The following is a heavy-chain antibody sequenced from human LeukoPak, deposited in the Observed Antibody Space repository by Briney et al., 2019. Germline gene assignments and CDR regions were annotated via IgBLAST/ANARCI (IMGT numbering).Heavy chain of an antibody. Sequence: GGSLRLSCAASGFTFSNYAMHWVRQAPGKGLEWVAIISYDGSDKYYADSAKGRFTISRDNSKNTLYLQMNTLRAEDTAVYYCARARGRGAVAGTCGFWGQGTLVTVSS. V-gene: IGHV3-30*04. CDR2: ISYDGSDK. CDR3: ARARGRGAVAGTCGF. J-gene: IGHJ4*02. D-gene: IGHD6-19*01. CDR1: GFTFSNYA.